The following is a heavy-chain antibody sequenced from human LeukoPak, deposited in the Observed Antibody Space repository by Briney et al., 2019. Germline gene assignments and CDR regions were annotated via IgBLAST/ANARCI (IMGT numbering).Heavy chain of an antibody. Sequence: GGSLRLSCAASGFTFDDYAMHWVRQAPGKGLEWVSLISWDGGSTYYADSVKGRFTISRDNSKNSLYLQMNGLRAEDTALYYCAKDDGELPGYYHGMDVWGKGTTVTVSS. V-gene: IGHV3-43D*04. D-gene: IGHD3-10*01. CDR1: GFTFDDYA. CDR3: AKDDGELPGYYHGMDV. J-gene: IGHJ6*04. CDR2: ISWDGGST.